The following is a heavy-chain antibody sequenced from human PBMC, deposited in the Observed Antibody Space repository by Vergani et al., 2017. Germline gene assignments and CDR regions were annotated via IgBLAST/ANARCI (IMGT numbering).Heavy chain of an antibody. D-gene: IGHD3-10*01. V-gene: IGHV1-3*04. CDR2: INTGNGNT. CDR3: AGVAPVRSGAFDI. Sequence: QVQLVQSGAAVKKPGASVKVSCKASGYTFTSYAMHWVRQAPGQRLEWMGWINTGNGNTKYSQKFKGRVTITRDTSASTAYMELSSLRSEDTAVYYCAGVAPVRSGAFDIWGQGTMVTVSS. J-gene: IGHJ3*02. CDR1: GYTFTSYA.